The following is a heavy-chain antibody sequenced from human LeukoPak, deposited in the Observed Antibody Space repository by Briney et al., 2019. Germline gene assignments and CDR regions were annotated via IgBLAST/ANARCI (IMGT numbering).Heavy chain of an antibody. J-gene: IGHJ6*02. V-gene: IGHV4-59*02. CDR2: VYYSGST. D-gene: IGHD3-10*01. CDR1: GVSVTSYF. CDR3: ARNRYGSGSYPDPLYYYGMDV. Sequence: PSETLSLTCSVSGVSVTSYFWSWIRQPPGKGLEWIGHVYYSGSTNYNPSLKSRVTILIDTSENQFSLKLSSVTAADTAVYYCARNRYGSGSYPDPLYYYGMDVWGQGTTVTVSS.